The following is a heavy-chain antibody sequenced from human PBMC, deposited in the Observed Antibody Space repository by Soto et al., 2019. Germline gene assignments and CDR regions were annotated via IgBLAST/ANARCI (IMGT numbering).Heavy chain of an antibody. D-gene: IGHD3-22*01. CDR2: ISYTGSTI. CDR3: ARGLRNYYDRSGLHY. CDR1: EFTFSNYE. J-gene: IGHJ4*02. Sequence: GGSLRLSCVGSEFTFSNYEMNWVRQAPGKGLEWVSYISYTGSTIYYADSVRGRFTISRDNSKNSLYLQMNSLRAEDTAVYYCARGLRNYYDRSGLHYWGQGTLVTVS. V-gene: IGHV3-48*03.